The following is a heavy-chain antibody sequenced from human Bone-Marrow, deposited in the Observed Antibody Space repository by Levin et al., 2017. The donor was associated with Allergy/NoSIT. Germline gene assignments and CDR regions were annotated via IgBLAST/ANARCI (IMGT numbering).Heavy chain of an antibody. J-gene: IGHJ4*02. CDR1: GFTFSGYY. CDR2: ISNGGDLT. Sequence: SLRLSCAASGFTFSGYYMAWIRQAPGKGLEWIAYISNGGDLTYYADALKGRFSISRDNAKNSVYLQMTSLRAEDTAIYYCARDGDNYGKDFDYWGQGTLVTVSS. D-gene: IGHD5-18*01. V-gene: IGHV3-11*01. CDR3: ARDGDNYGKDFDY.